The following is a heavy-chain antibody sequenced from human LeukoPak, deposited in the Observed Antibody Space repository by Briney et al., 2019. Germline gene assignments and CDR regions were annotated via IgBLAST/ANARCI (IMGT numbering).Heavy chain of an antibody. D-gene: IGHD6-13*01. J-gene: IGHJ5*02. CDR2: IYYSGRT. Sequence: SETLSLTCTVSAGSISSSNYYWGWIRQPPGKGLEWIGSIYYSGRTYYNPSLKSRVTISVNTSKKQFSLKLSSVTAADTAVYYCARVLAAAGSNWFDPWGQGTLVTVSS. CDR1: AGSISSSNYY. CDR3: ARVLAAAGSNWFDP. V-gene: IGHV4-39*01.